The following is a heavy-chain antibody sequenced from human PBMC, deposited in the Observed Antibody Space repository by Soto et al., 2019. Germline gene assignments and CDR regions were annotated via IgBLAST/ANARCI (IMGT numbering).Heavy chain of an antibody. CDR1: GGAFSIYA. Sequence: QVQLVQSGAEVKKPGSSVRVSCKTSGGAFSIYAISWVRQAPGQGLEWMGGIIPMFGTANYEQKFQGRVTITADKSTSTAYMDLSSVRSEDTAVYYCATSYSFGGVISPTFDHWGQGTLVTVPS. J-gene: IGHJ4*02. CDR3: ATSYSFGGVISPTFDH. V-gene: IGHV1-69*06. D-gene: IGHD3-16*02. CDR2: IIPMFGTA.